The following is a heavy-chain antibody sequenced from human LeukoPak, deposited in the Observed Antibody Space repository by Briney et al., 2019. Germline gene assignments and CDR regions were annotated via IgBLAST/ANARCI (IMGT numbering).Heavy chain of an antibody. J-gene: IGHJ5*02. Sequence: SQTLSLTCTVSGGSISSGGYYWSWIRQHPGKGLEWIVYIYYSGSTYYNPSLKSRVTISVDTSKNQFSLKLSSVTAADTAVYYCARGSITMVRGPRYNWFDPWGQGTLVTVSS. CDR1: GGSISSGGYY. CDR3: ARGSITMVRGPRYNWFDP. D-gene: IGHD3-10*01. V-gene: IGHV4-31*03. CDR2: IYYSGST.